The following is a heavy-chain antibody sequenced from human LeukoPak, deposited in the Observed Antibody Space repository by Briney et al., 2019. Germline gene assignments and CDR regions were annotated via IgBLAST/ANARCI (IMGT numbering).Heavy chain of an antibody. CDR2: IYYSGST. J-gene: IGHJ4*02. Sequence: SETLSLTCTVSGGSISSGDYYWSWIRQPPGKGLEWIGYIYYSGSTYYNPSLKSRVTISVDTSKNQFSLKLSSVTAADTAVYYCARAEMVRGVILWGQGTLVTVSS. CDR1: GGSISSGDYY. CDR3: ARAEMVRGVIL. V-gene: IGHV4-30-4*01. D-gene: IGHD3-10*01.